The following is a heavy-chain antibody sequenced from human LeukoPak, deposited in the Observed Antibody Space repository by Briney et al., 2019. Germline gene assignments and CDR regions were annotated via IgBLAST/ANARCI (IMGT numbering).Heavy chain of an antibody. CDR1: GFTFSSYW. Sequence: AGSLRLSCAASGFTFSSYWMSWVRQAPGKGLEWVANIKKDGSEKYYVHSVKGRFTISRDNAKNSLYLQMNSLRAEDTAVYYCARGEMVRGVNPDYCYDYWGQGTLVTVSS. D-gene: IGHD3-10*01. V-gene: IGHV3-7*01. CDR3: ARGEMVRGVNPDYCYDY. J-gene: IGHJ4*02. CDR2: IKKDGSEK.